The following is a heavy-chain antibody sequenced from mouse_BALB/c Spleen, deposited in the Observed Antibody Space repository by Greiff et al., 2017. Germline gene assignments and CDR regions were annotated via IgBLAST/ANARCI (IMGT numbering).Heavy chain of an antibody. V-gene: IGHV2-5-1*01. CDR1: GFSLTSYG. Sequence: QVQLKESGPSLVQPSQSLSITCTVSGFSLTSYGVHWVRQSPGKGLEWLGVIWRGGSTDYNAAFMSRLSITKDNSKSQVFFKMNSLQADDTAIYYCAKKGGYDGGYFDVWGAGTTVTVSS. CDR3: AKKGGYDGGYFDV. D-gene: IGHD2-14*01. CDR2: IWRGGST. J-gene: IGHJ1*01.